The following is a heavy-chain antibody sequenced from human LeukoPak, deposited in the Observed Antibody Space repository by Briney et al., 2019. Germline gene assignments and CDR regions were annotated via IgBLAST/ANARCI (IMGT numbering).Heavy chain of an antibody. D-gene: IGHD3-10*01. CDR3: ARARVWFGAKNFDY. J-gene: IGHJ4*02. CDR2: INHSGST. CDR1: GGSFSGYY. Sequence: KPSETLSLTCAVYGGSFSGYYWSWIRQPPGKGLEWIGEINHSGSTNYNLSLKSRVTISVDTSKNQFSLKLSSVTAADTAVYYCARARVWFGAKNFDYWGQGTLVTVSS. V-gene: IGHV4-34*01.